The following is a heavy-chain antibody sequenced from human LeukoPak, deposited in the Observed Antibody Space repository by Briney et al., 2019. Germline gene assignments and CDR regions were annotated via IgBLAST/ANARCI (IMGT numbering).Heavy chain of an antibody. CDR1: GFTFDDYA. J-gene: IGHJ6*03. Sequence: PGGSLRLSCAASGFTFDDYAMHWVRQAPGKGLEWVSLISWDGGSTYYADSVKGRFTISRDNSKNSLYLQMNSLRAEDTALYYCAKDRGYGRNYYYYMDVWGKGTTVTVSS. D-gene: IGHD1-1*01. CDR3: AKDRGYGRNYYYYMDV. V-gene: IGHV3-43D*03. CDR2: ISWDGGST.